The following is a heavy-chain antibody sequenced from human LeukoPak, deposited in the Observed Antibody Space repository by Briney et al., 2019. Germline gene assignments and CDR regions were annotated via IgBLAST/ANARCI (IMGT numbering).Heavy chain of an antibody. D-gene: IGHD3-22*01. Sequence: PSETLSLTCTVSGGSINSYFWSWIRQHPGKGLEWIGYIYYSGSTYYNPSLKSRVTISVDTSKNQFSLKLSSVTAADTAVYYCARGYYDSSGYYYHLPPYFDYWGQGTLVTVSS. CDR3: ARGYYDSSGYYYHLPPYFDY. J-gene: IGHJ4*02. CDR1: GGSINSYF. CDR2: IYYSGST. V-gene: IGHV4-59*06.